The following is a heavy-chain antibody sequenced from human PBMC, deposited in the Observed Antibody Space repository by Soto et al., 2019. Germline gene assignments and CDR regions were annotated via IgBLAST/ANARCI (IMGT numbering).Heavy chain of an antibody. V-gene: IGHV3-30*03. CDR1: GFTFSSYS. CDR2: ITYDGANG. Sequence: VQLVESGGGLVQPGGSLRLSCAASGFTFSSYSMNWVRQAPGKGLEWVAVITYDGANGYYADSVRGRFAISRDNSKSTLFLQMNSLRPEDTAVYYCARAFSGSYPNFDYWGQGTLVTVSS. CDR3: ARAFSGSYPNFDY. D-gene: IGHD1-26*01. J-gene: IGHJ4*02.